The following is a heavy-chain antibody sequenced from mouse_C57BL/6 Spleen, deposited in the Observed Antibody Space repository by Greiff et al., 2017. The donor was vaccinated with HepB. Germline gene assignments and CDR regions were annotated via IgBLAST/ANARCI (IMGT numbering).Heavy chain of an antibody. CDR1: GYAFTNYL. V-gene: IGHV1-54*01. Sequence: VQLQQSGAELVRPGTSVKVSCKASGYAFTNYLIEWVKQRPGQGLEWIGVINPGSGGTNYNEKFKGKATLTADKSSSTAYMQLSSLTSEDSAVYVCASGGGFAYWGQGTLVTVSA. J-gene: IGHJ3*01. CDR3: ASGGGFAY. CDR2: INPGSGGT.